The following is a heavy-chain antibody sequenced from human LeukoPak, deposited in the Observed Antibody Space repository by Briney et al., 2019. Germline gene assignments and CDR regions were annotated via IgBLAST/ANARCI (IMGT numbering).Heavy chain of an antibody. V-gene: IGHV1-8*01. D-gene: IGHD5-12*01. CDR1: GYTFTSYD. CDR2: MNPNSGNT. Sequence: ASVKVSCKASGYTFTSYDINWVRQSTGQGLEWMGWMNPNSGNTGYAQKFQGRVTMTRNTSISTAYMELSSLRSEDTAVYYCARAADIVATYYYYYYVDVWGKGTTVTVSS. J-gene: IGHJ6*03. CDR3: ARAADIVATYYYYYYVDV.